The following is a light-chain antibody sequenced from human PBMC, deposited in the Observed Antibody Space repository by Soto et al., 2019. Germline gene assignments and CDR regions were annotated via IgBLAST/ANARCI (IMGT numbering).Light chain of an antibody. CDR1: SSDVGGYNY. CDR2: EVS. CDR3: SSYTSSSTL. Sequence: QLVLTQPASVSGSPGQSITISCTGTSSDVGGYNYVSWYQQHPGKAPKLMIYEVSNRPSGVSSRFSGSKSGNTASLTISGLQAEDEADYYCSSYTSSSTLFGTGTKLTVL. V-gene: IGLV2-14*01. J-gene: IGLJ1*01.